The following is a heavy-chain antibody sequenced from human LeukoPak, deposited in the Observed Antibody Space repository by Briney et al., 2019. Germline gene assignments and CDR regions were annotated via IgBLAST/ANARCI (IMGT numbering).Heavy chain of an antibody. CDR3: ARALTSRDSSGYFVDAFDI. Sequence: GGSLRLSCAASGFTISPYSMNWVRQAPGKGLGWVSYISSSSSTIYNADSVKGRFTISRDNAKNSLYLQMNSLRAEDTAVYYCARALTSRDSSGYFVDAFDIWGQGTMVTVSS. D-gene: IGHD3-22*01. V-gene: IGHV3-48*04. CDR1: GFTISPYS. J-gene: IGHJ3*02. CDR2: ISSSSSTI.